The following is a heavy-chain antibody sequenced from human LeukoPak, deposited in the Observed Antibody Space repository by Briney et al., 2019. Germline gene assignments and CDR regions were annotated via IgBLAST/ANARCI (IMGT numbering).Heavy chain of an antibody. CDR3: ARDLPPGDYYDSSGAFDY. CDR1: GYTFSSYY. V-gene: IGHV1-46*01. Sequence: ASVKVSCKASGYTFSSYYMHWVRQAPGLGLEWMGIIRPIADTTTYAQKFQGRVTMTRDMSTSTAYMELRSLRSDDTAVYYCARDLPPGDYYDSSGAFDYWGQGTLVTVSS. J-gene: IGHJ4*02. D-gene: IGHD3-22*01. CDR2: IRPIADTT.